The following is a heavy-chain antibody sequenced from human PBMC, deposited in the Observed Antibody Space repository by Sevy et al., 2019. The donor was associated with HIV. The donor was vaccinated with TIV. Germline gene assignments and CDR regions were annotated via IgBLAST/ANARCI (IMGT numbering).Heavy chain of an antibody. V-gene: IGHV4-39*01. CDR2: IYYSGST. J-gene: IGHJ4*02. D-gene: IGHD7-27*01. Sequence: SETLSLTCTVSAGSISSSSYYWGWIRQPPGKGLEWIGSIYYSGSTYYNPSLKSRVTISVDTSKNQFSLKLSSVTAADTAVYYCARQGLGISLYFDYWGQGTLVTVSS. CDR3: ARQGLGISLYFDY. CDR1: AGSISSSSYY.